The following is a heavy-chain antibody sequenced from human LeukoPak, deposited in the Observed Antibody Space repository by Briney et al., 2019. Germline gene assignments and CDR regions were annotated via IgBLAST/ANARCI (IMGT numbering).Heavy chain of an antibody. D-gene: IGHD5-24*01. Sequence: PGRSLRLSCAASGFTLSSYGMHWVRKAPGKGLEWMAIISYDGSNKYYVDSVKGRFTISRGNSKNTLYLQMNSLRAEDTAVYYCAKDAGRRDGYAPGDYWGQGTLVTVSS. CDR2: ISYDGSNK. CDR3: AKDAGRRDGYAPGDY. CDR1: GFTLSSYG. V-gene: IGHV3-30*18. J-gene: IGHJ4*02.